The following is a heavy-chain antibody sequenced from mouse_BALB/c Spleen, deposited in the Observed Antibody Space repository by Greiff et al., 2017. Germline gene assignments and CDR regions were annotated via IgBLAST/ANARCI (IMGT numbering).Heavy chain of an antibody. CDR2: INPSTGYT. V-gene: IGHV1-7*01. CDR3: ARDYYGSSYY. Sequence: VQRVESGAELAKPGASVKMSCKASGYTFTSYWMHWVKQRPGQGLEWIGYINPSTGYTEYNQKFKDKATLTADKSSSTAYMQLSSLTSEDSAVYYCARDYYGSSYYWGQGTTLTGSA. CDR1: GYTFTSYW. J-gene: IGHJ2*01. D-gene: IGHD1-1*01.